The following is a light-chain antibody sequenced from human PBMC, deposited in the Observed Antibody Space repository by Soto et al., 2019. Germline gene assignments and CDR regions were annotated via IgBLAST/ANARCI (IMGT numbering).Light chain of an antibody. CDR2: DAS. J-gene: IGKJ5*01. CDR3: QQRSSWPPVFT. Sequence: ENVLTQSPPTPSLSPGERATPSCRARQSISSDLAWYQQKPGQAPRLLIYDASNRATGIPARFSGSGSGTDFTLIISSLEPEDSAIYYCQQRSSWPPVFTFGQGTRLEIK. V-gene: IGKV3-11*01. CDR1: QSISSD.